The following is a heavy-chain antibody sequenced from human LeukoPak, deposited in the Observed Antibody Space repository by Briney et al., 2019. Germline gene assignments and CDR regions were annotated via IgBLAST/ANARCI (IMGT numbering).Heavy chain of an antibody. CDR2: ISYDGSNK. J-gene: IGHJ4*02. Sequence: GGSLRLSCAASGFTFSSYAMHWVRQAPGKGLEWVAVISYDGSNKYYADSVKGRFTISRDSSKNTLYLQMNSLRAEDTAVYYCARNGEWELLLGSYFDYWGQGTLVTVSS. V-gene: IGHV3-30-3*01. D-gene: IGHD1-26*01. CDR3: ARNGEWELLLGSYFDY. CDR1: GFTFSSYA.